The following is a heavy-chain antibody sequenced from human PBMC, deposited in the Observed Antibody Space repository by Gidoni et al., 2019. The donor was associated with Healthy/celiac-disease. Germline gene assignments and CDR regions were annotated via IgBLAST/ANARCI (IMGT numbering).Heavy chain of an antibody. J-gene: IGHJ3*02. CDR2: ISGSGGST. Sequence: EVQLLESGGGLVQPGGSLRLSCAASGFTFSSYAMSWVRQAPGKGLEWVSAISGSGGSTYYADSVKGRFTISRDNSKNTLYLQMNSLRAEDTAVYYCAKDLLGRITIFGVVIPDAFDIWGQGTMVTVSS. CDR1: GFTFSSYA. V-gene: IGHV3-23*01. D-gene: IGHD3-3*01. CDR3: AKDLLGRITIFGVVIPDAFDI.